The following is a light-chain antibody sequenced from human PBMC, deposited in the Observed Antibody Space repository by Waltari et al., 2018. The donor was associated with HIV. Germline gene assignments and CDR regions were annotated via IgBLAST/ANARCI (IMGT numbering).Light chain of an antibody. CDR2: AVS. V-gene: IGKV1D-16*01. CDR3: QQYASFPPS. J-gene: IGKJ4*01. Sequence: DTQMTQSPSSLSASVVDRVTITCRATQHISSWLAWYQQRPGKAPKSLIHAVSNLQKGAPSRFSGSGSGTDFNLTINGLQSEDFAIYYCQQYASFPPSFGGGTKIEI. CDR1: QHISSW.